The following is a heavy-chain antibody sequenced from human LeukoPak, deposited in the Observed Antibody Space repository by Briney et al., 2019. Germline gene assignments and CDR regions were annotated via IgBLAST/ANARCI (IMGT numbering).Heavy chain of an antibody. Sequence: QAGGSLRLSCAASGFTFSSYWMSWVRQAPGKGLEWVANIKQDGSEKYYVDSVKGRFTISRDNAKNSLYLQMNSLRAEDTAVYYCARTHYNDSSGYLVYWGQGTLVTVSS. V-gene: IGHV3-7*03. CDR3: ARTHYNDSSGYLVY. CDR2: IKQDGSEK. J-gene: IGHJ4*02. D-gene: IGHD3-22*01. CDR1: GFTFSSYW.